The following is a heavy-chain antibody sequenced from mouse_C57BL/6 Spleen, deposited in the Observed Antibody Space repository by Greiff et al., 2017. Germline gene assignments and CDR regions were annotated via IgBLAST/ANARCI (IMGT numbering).Heavy chain of an antibody. CDR3: ARSLPQGAMDY. CDR1: GYTFTSYW. D-gene: IGHD6-1*01. J-gene: IGHJ4*01. CDR2: IDPSDSYT. Sequence: QVQLQQPGAELVMPGASVKLSCKASGYTFTSYWMHWVKQRPGQGLEWIGEIDPSDSYTNYNQKFKGKSTLTVDKSSSTAYMQLSSLTSEDSAVYYCARSLPQGAMDYWGQRTSVTVSS. V-gene: IGHV1-69*01.